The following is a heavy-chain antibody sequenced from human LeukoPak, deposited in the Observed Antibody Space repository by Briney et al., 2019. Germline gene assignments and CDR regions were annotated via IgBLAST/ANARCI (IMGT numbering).Heavy chain of an antibody. V-gene: IGHV1-2*02. D-gene: IGHD5-12*01. CDR1: GYTFTGYY. Sequence: ASVKVSCKASGYTFTGYYIHWVRQAPGQGLEWMGWVNPNSGGTTYAQQFQGRVTMTRDTSITTAYMELSRLRSDDTAVYYCARGRRENSGFDYFYGLDVWGQGTMVTVSS. CDR2: VNPNSGGT. CDR3: ARGRRENSGFDYFYGLDV. J-gene: IGHJ6*02.